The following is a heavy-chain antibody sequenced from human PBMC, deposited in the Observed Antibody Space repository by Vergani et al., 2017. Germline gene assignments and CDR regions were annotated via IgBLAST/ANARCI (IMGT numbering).Heavy chain of an antibody. Sequence: QLQLQESGPGLVKPSEPLSLTCTVSGGSIRSSSYYWGWIRQPPGKGLEWIGRIYYSGSTYYNPSLKSRVTISVDTSKNQFSLKLSSVTAADTAVYYCARETTVVTFRVGVGMDVWGQGTTVTVSS. J-gene: IGHJ6*02. D-gene: IGHD4-23*01. CDR2: IYYSGST. V-gene: IGHV4-39*02. CDR3: ARETTVVTFRVGVGMDV. CDR1: GGSIRSSSYY.